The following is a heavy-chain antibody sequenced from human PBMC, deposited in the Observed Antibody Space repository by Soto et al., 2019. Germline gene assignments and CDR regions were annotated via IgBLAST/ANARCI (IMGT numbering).Heavy chain of an antibody. V-gene: IGHV3-48*01. CDR1: GFTLSSYS. Sequence: PGGALRLSWAASGFTLSSYSMNWFRQAPGKGLEWVSYISSSSSTIYYADSVKGRFTISRDNAKNSLYLQMNSLRAEDTAVYYCARVGISGNYLDFWGQRTRVTVSS. D-gene: IGHD3-3*02. CDR2: ISSSSSTI. J-gene: IGHJ4*02. CDR3: ARVGISGNYLDF.